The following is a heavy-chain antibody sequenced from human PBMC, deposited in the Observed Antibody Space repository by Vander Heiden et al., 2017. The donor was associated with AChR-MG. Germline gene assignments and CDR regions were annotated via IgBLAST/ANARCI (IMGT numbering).Heavy chain of an antibody. Sequence: QVQLVQSGAEVKKPGSSVKVSCKASGGTFSSYAIRWVRQAPGQGLEWMGGIIPIFGTANYAQKFQGRVTITADKSTSTAYMELSSLRSEDTAVYYCARGRGYCTNGVCYFGGDWFDPWGQGTLVTVSS. J-gene: IGHJ5*02. CDR1: GGTFSSYA. CDR2: IIPIFGTA. V-gene: IGHV1-69*06. D-gene: IGHD2-8*01. CDR3: ARGRGYCTNGVCYFGGDWFDP.